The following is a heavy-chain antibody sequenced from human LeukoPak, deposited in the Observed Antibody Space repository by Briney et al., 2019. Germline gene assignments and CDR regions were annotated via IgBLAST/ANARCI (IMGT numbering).Heavy chain of an antibody. V-gene: IGHV1-46*01. CDR1: GYTFTSYD. Sequence: ASVKVSCKASGYTFTSYDINWVRQATGQGLEWMGIINPSGGSTSYAQKFQGRVTMTRDTSTSTVYMELSSLRSEDTAVYYCARDLGYCSSTSCYPAYWGQGTLVTVPS. CDR3: ARDLGYCSSTSCYPAY. CDR2: INPSGGST. D-gene: IGHD2-2*01. J-gene: IGHJ4*02.